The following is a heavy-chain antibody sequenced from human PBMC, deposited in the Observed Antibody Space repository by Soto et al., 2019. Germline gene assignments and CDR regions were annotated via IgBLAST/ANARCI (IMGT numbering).Heavy chain of an antibody. CDR1: GGSIRSGAYY. V-gene: IGHV4-31*03. CDR2: IYDSVST. CDR3: ARDSNWFDP. Sequence: SETLSLTCTVSGGSIRSGAYYWSWILQHPGKGLEWIGYIYDSVSTYYNPSLKSRITISVDTSKNKFSLKLNSVTAADTAVYYCARDSNWFDPWGKGTLVTVS. J-gene: IGHJ5*02.